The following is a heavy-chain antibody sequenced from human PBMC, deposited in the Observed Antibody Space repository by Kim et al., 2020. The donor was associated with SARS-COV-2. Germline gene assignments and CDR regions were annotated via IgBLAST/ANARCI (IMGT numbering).Heavy chain of an antibody. CDR2: IYYSGST. J-gene: IGHJ6*02. Sequence: SETLSLTCTVSGGSISSSSYYWGWIRQPPGKGLEWIGSIYYSGSTYYNPSLKSRVTISVDTSKNQFSLKLSSVTAADTAVYYCASVIAAAGTHYYGMDVWGQGTTVTVSS. V-gene: IGHV4-39*07. D-gene: IGHD6-13*01. CDR3: ASVIAAAGTHYYGMDV. CDR1: GGSISSSSYY.